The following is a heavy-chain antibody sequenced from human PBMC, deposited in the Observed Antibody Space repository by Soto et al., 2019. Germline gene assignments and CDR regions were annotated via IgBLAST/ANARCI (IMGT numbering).Heavy chain of an antibody. CDR1: GFSLTTSGVG. CDR3: AHRVLRTVFGLVTTTAIYFDF. D-gene: IGHD3-3*01. CDR2: IYWDEYK. J-gene: IGHJ4*02. V-gene: IGHV2-5*02. Sequence: QITLNESGPTQVKPRQTLTLTCTFSGFSLTTSGVGVGWIRQSPGKTPEWLALIYWDEYKRYSPSLKSRLTITKDTSKNQVVLTMADLDPADTATYYCAHRVLRTVFGLVTTTAIYFDFWGQGTPVAVSS.